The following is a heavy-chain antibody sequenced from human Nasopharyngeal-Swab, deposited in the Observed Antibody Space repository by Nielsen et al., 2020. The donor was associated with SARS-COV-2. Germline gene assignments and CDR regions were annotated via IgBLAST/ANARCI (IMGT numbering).Heavy chain of an antibody. CDR3: ARGWGQNYYDSSGYYPYYFDY. CDR2: ISSSSSYL. Sequence: GESLKISCAASGFTFSNYNMNWVRQAPGKGLEWVSSISSSSSYLYYADSVKGRFTISRDNAKNSLYLQMNSLRAGDTAVYYCARGWGQNYYDSSGYYPYYFDYWGQGTLVTVSS. CDR1: GFTFSNYN. D-gene: IGHD3-22*01. V-gene: IGHV3-21*01. J-gene: IGHJ4*02.